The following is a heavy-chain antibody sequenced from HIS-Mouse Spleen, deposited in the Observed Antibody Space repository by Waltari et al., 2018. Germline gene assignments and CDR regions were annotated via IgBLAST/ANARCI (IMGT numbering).Heavy chain of an antibody. CDR2: IKQDGSEK. V-gene: IGHV3-7*01. J-gene: IGHJ5*02. CDR1: GFTFRSFW. D-gene: IGHD5-12*01. CDR3: ARERRGPGWFDP. Sequence: EVQLVESGGGLVQPGGSLRLSCAASGFTFRSFWMRWVRQAPGKGLEWVANIKQDGSEKYYVDSVKGRFTISRDNAKNSLYLQMNSLRAEDTAVYYCARERRGPGWFDPWGQGTLVTVSS.